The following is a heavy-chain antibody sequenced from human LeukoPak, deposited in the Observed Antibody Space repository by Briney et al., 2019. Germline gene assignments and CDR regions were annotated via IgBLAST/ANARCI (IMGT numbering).Heavy chain of an antibody. D-gene: IGHD3-10*01. J-gene: IGHJ5*02. CDR1: GYTFTGHY. CDR3: ARDFQTRVRGVEVSFDP. CDR2: ISAYNGNT. V-gene: IGHV1-18*04. Sequence: GASVKVSCKTSGYTFTGHYIHWVRQAPGQGLEWMGWISAYNGNTNYAQKLQGRVTMTTDTSTSTAYMELRSLRSDDTAVYYCARDFQTRVRGVEVSFDPWGQGTLVTVSS.